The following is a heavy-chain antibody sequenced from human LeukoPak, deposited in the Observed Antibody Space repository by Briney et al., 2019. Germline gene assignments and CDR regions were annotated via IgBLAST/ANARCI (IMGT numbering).Heavy chain of an antibody. V-gene: IGHV1-24*01. J-gene: IGHJ6*02. CDR3: AGYCSSTSCSKPNYYYYGMDV. D-gene: IGHD2-2*01. CDR1: GYTLTELS. CDR2: FDPEDGET. Sequence: ASVKVSCKVSGYTLTELSMHWVRRAPGKGLEWMGGFDPEDGETIYAQKFQGRVTMTEDTSTDTAYMELSSLRSEDTAVYYCAGYCSSTSCSKPNYYYYGMDVWGQGTTVTVSS.